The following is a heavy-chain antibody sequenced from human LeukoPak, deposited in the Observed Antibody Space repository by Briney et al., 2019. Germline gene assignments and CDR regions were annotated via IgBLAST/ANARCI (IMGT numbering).Heavy chain of an antibody. CDR1: GYTFTSYG. Sequence: GASVKVSCKASGYTFTSYGISWVRQAPGKGFEWMGGFDPEDGETIYAQKFQGRVTMTEDTSTDTAYMGLSSLRSEDTAVYYCATVAAMGCFDYWGQGTLVTVSS. V-gene: IGHV1-24*01. J-gene: IGHJ4*02. CDR3: ATVAAMGCFDY. D-gene: IGHD5-18*01. CDR2: FDPEDGET.